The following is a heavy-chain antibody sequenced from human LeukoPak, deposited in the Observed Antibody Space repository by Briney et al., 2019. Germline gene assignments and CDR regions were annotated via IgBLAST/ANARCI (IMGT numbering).Heavy chain of an antibody. Sequence: SETLSLTCTVSGGSISSSSYYWGWLRQPPGKGLEGFGSIYYSGSTYYNPSLKSRVTISVDKSKNQLSLKLSAVTAADTAIYYCARDYYDSSDNRHDALDIRGQGTMVTVSS. J-gene: IGHJ3*02. D-gene: IGHD3-22*01. CDR1: GGSISSSSYY. V-gene: IGHV4-39*07. CDR2: IYYSGST. CDR3: ARDYYDSSDNRHDALDI.